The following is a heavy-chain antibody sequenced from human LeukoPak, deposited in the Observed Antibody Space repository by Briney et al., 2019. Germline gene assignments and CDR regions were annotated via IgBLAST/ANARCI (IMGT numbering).Heavy chain of an antibody. CDR2: ISSSSSYI. D-gene: IGHD6-19*01. CDR3: AREGRSGWYLDY. Sequence: GGSLRLSCAASGCTFSSYSMNWVREAPGKGLEWVSSISSSSSYIYYADSVKGRFTISRDNAKNSLYLQMNSLRAEDTAVYYCAREGRSGWYLDYWGQGTLVTVSS. J-gene: IGHJ4*02. V-gene: IGHV3-21*01. CDR1: GCTFSSYS.